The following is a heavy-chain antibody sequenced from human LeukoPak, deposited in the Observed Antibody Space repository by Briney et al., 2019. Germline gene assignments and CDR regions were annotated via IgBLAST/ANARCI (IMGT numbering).Heavy chain of an antibody. CDR2: IYYSGST. J-gene: IGHJ3*02. CDR3: AGRDEIVVLITSKTDAFDI. V-gene: IGHV4-30-4*08. D-gene: IGHD3-22*01. CDR1: GGSISSGDYY. Sequence: SETLSLTCTVSGGSISSGDYYWSWLRQPPGKGPEWIGYIYYSGSTYYNPSLKSRVTISVDTSKNQFSLKLSSVTAADTAVYYCAGRDEIVVLITSKTDAFDIWGQGTMVTVSS.